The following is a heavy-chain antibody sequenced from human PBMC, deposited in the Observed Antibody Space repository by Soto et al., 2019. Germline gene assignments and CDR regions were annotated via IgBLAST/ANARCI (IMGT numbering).Heavy chain of an antibody. J-gene: IGHJ5*02. CDR2: INPKSRGT. CDR1: GYTFTDYF. Sequence: QVQLVQSGAEVKKPGASVKVSCKASGYTFTDYFIHWVRQAPGQGFEWMGWINPKSRGTTYAQKFQGRVTMTMDTSNTTAYMELRGLRSDDTAIYYCARVTLRAGNWFDPWGQGTLVTVSS. V-gene: IGHV1-2*02. CDR3: ARVTLRAGNWFDP.